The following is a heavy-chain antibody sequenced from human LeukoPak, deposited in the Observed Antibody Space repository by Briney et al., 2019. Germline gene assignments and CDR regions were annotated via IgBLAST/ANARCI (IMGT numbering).Heavy chain of an antibody. V-gene: IGHV3-30*09. J-gene: IGHJ4*02. D-gene: IGHD3-10*01. CDR3: ARERYYYGSSLDY. CDR1: GFTFSSYA. Sequence: PGRSLRLSCAASGFTFSSYAMHWVRQAPGKGLEWVAVISYDGSNEYYADSVKGRFAISRDNSKNTLYLQMNSLRAEDTAVYYCARERYYYGSSLDYWGQGTLV. CDR2: ISYDGSNE.